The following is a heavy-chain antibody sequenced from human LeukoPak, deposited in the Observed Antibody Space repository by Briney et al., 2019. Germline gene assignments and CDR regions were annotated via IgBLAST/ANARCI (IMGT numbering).Heavy chain of an antibody. CDR2: IYYSGST. CDR1: GGSISSYY. CDR3: ARLVAGTGEYNFDY. V-gene: IGHV4-59*08. J-gene: IGHJ4*02. D-gene: IGHD6-19*01. Sequence: PSETLSLTCTVSGGSISSYYWSWIRQPPGKGLEWIGYIYYSGSTNYNPFLKSRVTISVDTSKNQFSLKLRSVTAADTAVYYCARLVAGTGEYNFDYWGQGTLVTVSS.